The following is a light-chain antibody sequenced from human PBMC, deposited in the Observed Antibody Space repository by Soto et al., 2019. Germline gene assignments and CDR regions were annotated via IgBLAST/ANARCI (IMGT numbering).Light chain of an antibody. CDR2: AAS. CDR3: QQRYNWSAT. Sequence: DIQMTQSPSSLSASVGDRVTITCRASQSISSYLNWYQQKPGKAPKLLIYAASSLQSGVPSRFSGSGSGTDFTLTISSLEPEDFAVYYCQQRYNWSATFGQGTRLEIK. J-gene: IGKJ5*01. V-gene: IGKV1-39*01. CDR1: QSISSY.